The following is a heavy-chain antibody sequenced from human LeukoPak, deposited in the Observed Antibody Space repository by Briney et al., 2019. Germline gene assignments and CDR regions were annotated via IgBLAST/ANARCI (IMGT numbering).Heavy chain of an antibody. V-gene: IGHV3-48*03. CDR2: ISSSGSTI. Sequence: GGSLRLSCAASGFTFSSYEMNWVRQAPGKGLEWVSYISSSGSTIYYADSVKGRFTISRDNAKNSLYLQMNSLRAEDTAVYYCARARWDYVWGSYHSAWCDYWGQGTLVTVSS. CDR1: GFTFSSYE. CDR3: ARARWDYVWGSYHSAWCDY. J-gene: IGHJ4*02. D-gene: IGHD3-16*02.